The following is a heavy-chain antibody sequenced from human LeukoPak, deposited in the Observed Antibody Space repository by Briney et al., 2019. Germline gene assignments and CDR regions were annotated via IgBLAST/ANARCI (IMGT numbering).Heavy chain of an antibody. CDR2: MLSSGNT. Sequence: GALRLSCAASGFSFTGYAMTWVRQAPGKGLEWVSGMLSSGNTYYADSVKGRFTISRDNSKNTVYLQLNSLRVEDTAIYYCAKDWHYGDGRWKFDPWGQGTLVIVSS. CDR1: GFSFTGYA. D-gene: IGHD4-17*01. J-gene: IGHJ5*02. CDR3: AKDWHYGDGRWKFDP. V-gene: IGHV3-23*01.